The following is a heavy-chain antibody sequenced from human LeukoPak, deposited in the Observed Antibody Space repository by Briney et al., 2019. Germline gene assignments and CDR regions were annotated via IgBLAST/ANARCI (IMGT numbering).Heavy chain of an antibody. D-gene: IGHD2-21*02. CDR1: GESITKINW. CDR2: ISYRGAT. V-gene: IGHV4-4*02. CDR3: ARVISGDVDY. Sequence: ASEALSLTCAVSGESITKINWWSWVRQSPRKGLEWIGEISYRGATNYNPSLKRRVSISLDDSNNQFSLTLTPVTAADTAIYYCARVISGDVDYWGQGILVTVSS. J-gene: IGHJ4*02.